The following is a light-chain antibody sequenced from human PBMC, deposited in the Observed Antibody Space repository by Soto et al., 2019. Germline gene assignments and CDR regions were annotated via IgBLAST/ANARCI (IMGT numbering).Light chain of an antibody. CDR2: GAS. J-gene: IGKJ5*01. CDR3: QHYNNWAIT. V-gene: IGKV3-15*01. Sequence: IVMTPSPATLSVSPGETATLSCRASHSAGHNLAWYQQKPAQTPRLLIYGASTRATGIPVRFIGSGSGTEFTLTISSLQSEDFAVYYCQHYNNWAITFGQGTRLEIK. CDR1: HSAGHN.